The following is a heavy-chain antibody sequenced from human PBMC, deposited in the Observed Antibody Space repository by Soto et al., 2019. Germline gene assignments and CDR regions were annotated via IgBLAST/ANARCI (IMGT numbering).Heavy chain of an antibody. CDR3: ARSGYSFAGGY. V-gene: IGHV3-53*01. J-gene: IGHJ4*02. Sequence: EVQLVESGGGLIPPGGSLRLSCAAFGFLVNSAYMTWVRQAPGKGLEWLSMINSDGSTLYAESVKGRFTISRDNSKNRLDLQMNSLRAEDTAMYYCARSGYSFAGGYWGQGTLVIVTS. D-gene: IGHD5-18*01. CDR1: GFLVNSAY. CDR2: INSDGST.